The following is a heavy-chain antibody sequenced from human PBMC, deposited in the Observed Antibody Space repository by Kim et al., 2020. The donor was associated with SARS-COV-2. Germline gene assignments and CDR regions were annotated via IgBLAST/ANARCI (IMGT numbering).Heavy chain of an antibody. V-gene: IGHV5-10-1*01. CDR2: IDLSDSYI. CDR3: TRHADLGPFGMDV. CDR1: GYNFSSHW. D-gene: IGHD2-8*01. J-gene: IGHJ6*02. Sequence: GESLKISCEGSGYNFSSHWISWVRQMPGKGLEWMGRIDLSDSYINYNPSFKGHVTISADRSISTAHLQWHTLKASDTAMYYCTRHADLGPFGMDVWGQGTKVTVSS.